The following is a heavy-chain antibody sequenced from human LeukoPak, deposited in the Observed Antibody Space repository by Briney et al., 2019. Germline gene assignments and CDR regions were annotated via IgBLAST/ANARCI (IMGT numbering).Heavy chain of an antibody. CDR1: GFTFSSYW. CDR2: INTDGSST. CDR3: ARVCEVDAFDI. V-gene: IGHV3-74*01. Sequence: GGSLRLSCAASGFTFSSYWMHWVRQAPGKGLVWVSRINTDGSSTSYADSVKGRFTISRDNAKNTLYLQMNSLRAEDTAVYYCARVCEVDAFDIWGQGTMVTVSS. J-gene: IGHJ3*02.